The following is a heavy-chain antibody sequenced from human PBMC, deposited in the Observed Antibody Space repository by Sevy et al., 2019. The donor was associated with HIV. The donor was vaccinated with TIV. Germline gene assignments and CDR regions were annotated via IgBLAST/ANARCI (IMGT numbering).Heavy chain of an antibody. Sequence: GESLKISCEASGFTFSDYGMHWVRQAPGKGLEWVAVIWYDGSNKYYADSVKGRFTISRDNSKNTLYLQMNSLRAEDTAVYYCARDCSSASCLWGMDVWGQGTTVTVSS. CDR2: IWYDGSNK. J-gene: IGHJ6*02. V-gene: IGHV3-33*01. CDR3: ARDCSSASCLWGMDV. D-gene: IGHD2-2*01. CDR1: GFTFSDYG.